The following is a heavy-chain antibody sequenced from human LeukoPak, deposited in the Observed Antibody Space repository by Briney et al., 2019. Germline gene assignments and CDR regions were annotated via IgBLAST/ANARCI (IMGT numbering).Heavy chain of an antibody. V-gene: IGHV3-30*14. CDR2: ISYDGSNK. CDR3: ARGTVTTGYYFDY. J-gene: IGHJ4*02. CDR1: GFTFSSYA. D-gene: IGHD4-17*01. Sequence: GRSLRLSCAASGFTFSSYAMHWVRQAPGKGLEWVAVISYDGSNKYYADSVKGRFTISGDNAKNSLYLQMNSLRAGDTAVYYCARGTVTTGYYFDYWGQGTLVTVSS.